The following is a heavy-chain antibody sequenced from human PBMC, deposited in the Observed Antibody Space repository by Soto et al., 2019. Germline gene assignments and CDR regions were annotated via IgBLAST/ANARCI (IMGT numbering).Heavy chain of an antibody. V-gene: IGHV4-4*02. CDR1: GDSIGSSNW. J-gene: IGHJ4*02. CDR2: IYHSGAT. CDR3: AGSTVGIVGATLYDY. Sequence: QVQLQESGPGLVKPSGTLSLTCAVSGDSIGSSNWWSWVRQPPGKGLEWIGEIYHSGATNYSPSPKRRVTRSLDKSENQFSLKLNSVTAADTAVYYCAGSTVGIVGATLYDYWGQGTLVSVSS. D-gene: IGHD1-26*01.